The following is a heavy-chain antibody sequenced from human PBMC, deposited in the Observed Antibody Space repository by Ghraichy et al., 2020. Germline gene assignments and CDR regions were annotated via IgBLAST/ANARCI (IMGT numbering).Heavy chain of an antibody. CDR1: GDSVSRNTAA. Sequence: SQTISLTCAISGDSVSRNTAAWNWLRQSPSGGLEWLGRTYYRSEWNYDYATSVRGRISIDADTSRNQFSLHLTSVTPEDTALYYCVEGWAFDIWGQGAMVTVSS. V-gene: IGHV6-1*01. CDR2: TYYRSEWNY. D-gene: IGHD5-24*01. CDR3: VEGWAFDI. J-gene: IGHJ3*02.